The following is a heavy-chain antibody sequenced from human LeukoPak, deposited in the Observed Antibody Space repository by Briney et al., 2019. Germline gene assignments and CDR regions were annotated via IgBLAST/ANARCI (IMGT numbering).Heavy chain of an antibody. V-gene: IGHV4-4*07. CDR2: IYRSGST. Sequence: PSETLSLTCAVSGGSISAYYWSWIRQPAGKGLEWIGRIYRSGSTNYNPSLRSRVTMSVDTSKNQFSLRLKSVTAADTAVYYCARDRSYDSSGYYNFDYSGQGTLVTVSS. CDR1: GGSISAYY. D-gene: IGHD3-22*01. J-gene: IGHJ4*02. CDR3: ARDRSYDSSGYYNFDY.